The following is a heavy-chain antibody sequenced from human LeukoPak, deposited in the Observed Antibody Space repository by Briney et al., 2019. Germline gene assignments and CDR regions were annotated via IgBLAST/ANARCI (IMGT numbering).Heavy chain of an antibody. CDR1: GYSISSGYS. V-gene: IGHV4-38-2*02. D-gene: IGHD3-22*01. Sequence: SETLSLTCTVSGYSISSGYSWGWIRQPPGKGLEWIGSIYHSGSTYYNPSLKSRVTISVDTSKNQFSLKLSSVTAADTAVYYCARDRLTSHYYDSSSTGYYYYYMDVWGKGTTVTVSS. J-gene: IGHJ6*03. CDR3: ARDRLTSHYYDSSSTGYYYYYMDV. CDR2: IYHSGST.